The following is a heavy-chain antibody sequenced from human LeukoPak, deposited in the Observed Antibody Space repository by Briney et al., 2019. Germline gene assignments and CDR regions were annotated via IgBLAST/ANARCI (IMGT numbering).Heavy chain of an antibody. J-gene: IGHJ6*03. CDR2: IYSGGST. Sequence: PGGSLRLSCAASGFTVSSNYMSWVRQAPGKGLEWVSVIYSGGSTYYADSVKGRFTISRHNSKNTLYLQMNSLRAEDTAVYYCARDGDYYYYYMDVWGKGTTVTVSS. CDR3: ARDGDYYYYYMDV. CDR1: GFTVSSNY. V-gene: IGHV3-53*04.